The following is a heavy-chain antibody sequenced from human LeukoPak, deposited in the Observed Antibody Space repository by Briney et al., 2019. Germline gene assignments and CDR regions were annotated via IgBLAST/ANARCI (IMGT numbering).Heavy chain of an antibody. CDR2: IYSRVT. CDR1: GGSVSNYY. V-gene: IGHV4-4*07. Sequence: PSETQSLTCTVSGGSVSNYYLSWIRQPAGKGLEWIGRIYSRVTTYNPSLKSRVTMSADTSRNHVSLTLNSVTAADTAVYYCARDSGTTGEVKFDPWGQGTLVTVSS. J-gene: IGHJ5*02. CDR3: ARDSGTTGEVKFDP. D-gene: IGHD3-10*01.